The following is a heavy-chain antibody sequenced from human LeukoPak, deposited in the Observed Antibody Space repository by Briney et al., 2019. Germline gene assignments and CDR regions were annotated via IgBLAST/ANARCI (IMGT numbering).Heavy chain of an antibody. CDR2: IYYSGST. D-gene: IGHD4-17*01. V-gene: IGHV4-39*01. CDR3: ARLGDGDSYYFDY. CDR1: GGSISSSSYY. Sequence: PSETLSLTCTVSGGSISSSSYYWGWIRQPPGKGLEWIGSIYYSGSTYYNPSLKSRVTISVDTSKNQFSLKLSSVTAADTAVYYCARLGDGDSYYFDYWGQGTLVTVSS. J-gene: IGHJ4*02.